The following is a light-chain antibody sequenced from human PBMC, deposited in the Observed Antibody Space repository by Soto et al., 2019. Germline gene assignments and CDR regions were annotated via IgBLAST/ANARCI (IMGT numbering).Light chain of an antibody. CDR2: DAS. Sequence: EIVMTQSPATLSVSPGERATLSCRASQSFSSDLAWYQQRPGQPPRLLIYDASTRATDIPARFSGSGSGTEFTLTISSLQSEDFAVYYCQQYNEWPRTFGQGTKVEMK. CDR3: QQYNEWPRT. J-gene: IGKJ1*01. CDR1: QSFSSD. V-gene: IGKV3-15*01.